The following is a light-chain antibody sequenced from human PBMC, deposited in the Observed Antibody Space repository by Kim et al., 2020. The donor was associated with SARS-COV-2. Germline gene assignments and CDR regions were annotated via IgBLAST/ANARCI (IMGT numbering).Light chain of an antibody. CDR2: GAS. CDR1: QSVSNNY. V-gene: IGKV3-20*01. J-gene: IGKJ1*01. Sequence: SHGERATLSCRASQSVSNNYLAWYQQKPGQAPRLLIYGASNRATGIPDRFSGSGSGTDFTLTISRLEPEDFAVYYCQQYGTSPWTFGQGTKVDIK. CDR3: QQYGTSPWT.